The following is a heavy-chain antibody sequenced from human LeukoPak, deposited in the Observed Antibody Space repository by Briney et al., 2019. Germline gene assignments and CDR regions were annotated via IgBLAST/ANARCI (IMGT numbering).Heavy chain of an antibody. CDR2: IYHSGST. CDR3: ARGYCSGRSCYRAFDI. Sequence: SETLSLTCAVYGGSFSGYYWSWIRQPPGKGLEWIGSIYHSGSTYYNPSLKSRVTISVDTSKNQFSLKLRSVTAADTAVYYCARGYCSGRSCYRAFDIWGQGTMVTVSS. D-gene: IGHD2-15*01. V-gene: IGHV4-34*01. J-gene: IGHJ3*02. CDR1: GGSFSGYY.